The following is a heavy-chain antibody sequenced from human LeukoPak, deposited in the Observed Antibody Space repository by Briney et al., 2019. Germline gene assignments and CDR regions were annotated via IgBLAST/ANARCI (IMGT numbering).Heavy chain of an antibody. Sequence: PGGSLRLSCAASGFTFSSYGMSWVRQAPGKGLEWVSAISGSGGSTYYADSVKGRLTISRDNSKNTLYLQMNSLRAEDTAVYYCAKDIDGFDAFDIWGQGTMVTVSS. CDR3: AKDIDGFDAFDI. CDR2: ISGSGGST. V-gene: IGHV3-23*01. CDR1: GFTFSSYG. J-gene: IGHJ3*02.